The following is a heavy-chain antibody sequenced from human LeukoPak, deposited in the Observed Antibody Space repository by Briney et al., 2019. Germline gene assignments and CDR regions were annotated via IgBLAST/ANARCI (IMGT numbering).Heavy chain of an antibody. CDR2: VYYSGST. J-gene: IGHJ4*02. CDR3: ASNTGTVFDY. Sequence: PSETLSLSCTVSGDFITAYYWSWIRQPPGKGLEWIGYVYYSGSTEYNPSLRSRVTISLEMSKHQFSLNLTSVAAADTAVYYCASNTGTVFDYWGQGALVTVSS. V-gene: IGHV4-59*01. CDR1: GDFITAYY. D-gene: IGHD7-27*01.